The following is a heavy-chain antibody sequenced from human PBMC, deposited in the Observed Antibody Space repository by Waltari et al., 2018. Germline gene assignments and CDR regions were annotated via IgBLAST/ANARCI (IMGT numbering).Heavy chain of an antibody. CDR3: ARLSYHIVTGYGWFDP. CDR1: GGSISSDSYY. J-gene: IGHJ5*02. V-gene: IGHV4-39*01. D-gene: IGHD3-9*01. CDR2: ISYSGST. Sequence: QLQLQESGPGLVKPSETLSLTCTVSGGSISSDSYYWSWIRQPPGKGLEWIGIISYSGSTYYNPSLKSRVTISVDTSKNQFSLKLSSVTAADTAVYYCARLSYHIVTGYGWFDPWGLGTLVTVSS.